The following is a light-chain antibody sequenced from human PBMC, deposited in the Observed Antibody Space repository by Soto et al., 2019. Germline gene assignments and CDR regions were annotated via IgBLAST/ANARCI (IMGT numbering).Light chain of an antibody. CDR1: QSVSNS. CDR2: GAS. CDR3: QQYSKWPWT. Sequence: EIVMTQSPATLSVSPGERATLSCRASQSVSNSLAWHQQKPGQGPRLLIYGASTRATGIPARFSGSGSGTDFTFPISSLQSEDFAVYFCQQYSKWPWTVGQGNKGEI. J-gene: IGKJ1*01. V-gene: IGKV3-15*01.